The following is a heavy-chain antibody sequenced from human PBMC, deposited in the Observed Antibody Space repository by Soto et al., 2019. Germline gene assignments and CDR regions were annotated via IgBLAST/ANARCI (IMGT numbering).Heavy chain of an antibody. Sequence: QVQLVQSGAELRKPGSSVRVSCKASGGSFNRHTISWVRQAPGQGLEWMGGISHIFGTANHAQNFKGRVTIIADASRSTGYMELSSLRSDDTAIYYCARGWGYDSTDYYYAYWGQGTLVIVSS. D-gene: IGHD3-22*01. CDR1: GGSFNRHT. CDR3: ARGWGYDSTDYYYAY. V-gene: IGHV1-69*01. J-gene: IGHJ4*02. CDR2: ISHIFGTA.